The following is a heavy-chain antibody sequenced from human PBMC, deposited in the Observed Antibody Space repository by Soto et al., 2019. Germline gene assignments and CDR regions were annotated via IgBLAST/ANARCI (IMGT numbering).Heavy chain of an antibody. CDR3: ARGYCSGGSCYIDYYYGMDV. CDR2: INHSGST. D-gene: IGHD2-15*01. J-gene: IGHJ6*02. CDR1: GGSFSGYY. V-gene: IGHV4-34*01. Sequence: SETLSLTCAVYGGSFSGYYWSWIRQPPGKGLEWIGEINHSGSTNYNPSLKSRVTISVDTSKNQFSLKLSSVTAADTAVYYWARGYCSGGSCYIDYYYGMDVWGQGTTVTVSS.